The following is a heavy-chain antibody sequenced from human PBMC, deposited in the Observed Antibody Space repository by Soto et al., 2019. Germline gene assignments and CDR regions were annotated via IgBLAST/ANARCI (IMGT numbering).Heavy chain of an antibody. D-gene: IGHD5-18*01. V-gene: IGHV1-2*02. CDR3: ARAGYSYGLPDAFDI. CDR2: INPNSGGT. J-gene: IGHJ4*02. CDR1: GYTFTGYY. Sequence: ASVKVSCKASGYTFTGYYMHWVRQAPGQGLEWMGWINPNSGGTNYAQKFQGRVTMTRDTSISTAYMELSRLRSDDTAVYYCARAGYSYGLPDAFDIWGQGTLVTVSS.